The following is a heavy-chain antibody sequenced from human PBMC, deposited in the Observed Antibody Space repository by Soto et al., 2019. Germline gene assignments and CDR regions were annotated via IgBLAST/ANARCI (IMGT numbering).Heavy chain of an antibody. J-gene: IGHJ4*02. CDR2: FIPMFGTP. Sequence: QVQLVQSGAEMKKPGSSVKVSCQASGGDFNKFAFSWVRQTPGQGLEWLGGFIPMFGTPKLAQKFQDRVKHTADESTSTAYMYLSSLRSDDTDVYYCARELPPQRKPYYYESSGSFEYWAQGTLVTVSS. V-gene: IGHV1-69*01. CDR3: ARELPPQRKPYYYESSGSFEY. CDR1: GGDFNKFA. D-gene: IGHD3-22*01.